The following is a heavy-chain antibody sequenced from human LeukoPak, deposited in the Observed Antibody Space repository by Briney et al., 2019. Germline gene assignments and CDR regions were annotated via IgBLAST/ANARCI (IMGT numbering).Heavy chain of an antibody. D-gene: IGHD6-13*01. V-gene: IGHV4-39*01. CDR3: ASLAAAGLSEGY. CDR1: GGSISSDSYY. J-gene: IGHJ4*02. Sequence: SETLSLTCTVPGGSISSDSYYWAWIRQPPGKGLEWIASIYYSGSTYYNPSLKSRVTISVDTSRNQFSLKLSSVTAADTAVYYCASLAAAGLSEGYWGQGTLVIVSS. CDR2: IYYSGST.